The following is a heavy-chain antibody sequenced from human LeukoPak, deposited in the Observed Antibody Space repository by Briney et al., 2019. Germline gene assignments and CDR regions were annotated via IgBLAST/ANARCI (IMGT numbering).Heavy chain of an antibody. D-gene: IGHD3-16*01. J-gene: IGHJ3*02. CDR2: ISSSGSSI. CDR1: GFTFSSYE. CDR3: ARAGLGACDI. V-gene: IGHV3-48*03. Sequence: GGSLRLSCAASGFTFSSYEMNWVRQAPGKGLEWVSHISSSGSSIYYADSVKGRFTISRDNAKNSLYLQMNSLRAEDTALYYCARAGLGACDIWGQGTMVTVSS.